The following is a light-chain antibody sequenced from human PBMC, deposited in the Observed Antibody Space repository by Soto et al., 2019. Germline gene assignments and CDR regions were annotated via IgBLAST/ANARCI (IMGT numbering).Light chain of an antibody. J-gene: IGKJ2*01. CDR3: QQRSNWPGT. CDR1: QSVSSY. V-gene: IGKV3-11*01. CDR2: DAS. Sequence: EIVLTQSPATLSLSPGERATLSCRASQSVSSYLAWYQQKPGQAPRLLIYDASNRATGIPARFSGSGSGTEFTLTISSLEPEDFAVYYCQQRSNWPGTFGQGTKLETK.